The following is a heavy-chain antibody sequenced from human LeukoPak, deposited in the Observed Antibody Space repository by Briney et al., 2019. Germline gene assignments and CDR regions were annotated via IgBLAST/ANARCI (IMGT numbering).Heavy chain of an antibody. D-gene: IGHD2-2*02. J-gene: IGHJ4*02. V-gene: IGHV1-69-2*01. CDR3: TREGCGATSCYTNDY. Sequence: GASVKVSCKASGYTFTDYYMHWVQQAPGKGLEWMGRVDPEDGETIYAEKFQGRVTITADTSTDTAYMELSSPRSEDTAVYYCTREGCGATSCYTNDYWGQGTLVTVSS. CDR1: GYTFTDYY. CDR2: VDPEDGET.